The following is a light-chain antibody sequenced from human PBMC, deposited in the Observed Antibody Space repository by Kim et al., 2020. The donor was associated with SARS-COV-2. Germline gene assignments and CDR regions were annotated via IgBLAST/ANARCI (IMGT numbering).Light chain of an antibody. CDR1: QSVSNNY. J-gene: IGKJ4*01. V-gene: IGKV3-20*01. Sequence: PGETATLSCRASQSVSNNYLAWYQRKPGQAPRLLIYGASSRATGIPDRFSGSGSGTDFTLTISRLEPEDFAVYYCQQYGGAPPLTFGGGTKVDIK. CDR2: GAS. CDR3: QQYGGAPPLT.